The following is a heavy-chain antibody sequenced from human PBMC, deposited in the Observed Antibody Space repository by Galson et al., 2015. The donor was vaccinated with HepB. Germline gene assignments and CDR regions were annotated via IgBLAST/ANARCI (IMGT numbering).Heavy chain of an antibody. CDR3: ATRPDYYDSSGGDY. CDR1: GYTLTELS. V-gene: IGHV1-24*01. D-gene: IGHD3-22*01. CDR2: FDPEDGET. Sequence: SVKVSCKVSGYTLTELSMHWVRQAPGKGLEWMGGFDPEDGETIYAQKFQGRVTMTEDTSTDTAYMELSSLRSEDTAVYYCATRPDYYDSSGGDYWGQGTLVTVSS. J-gene: IGHJ4*02.